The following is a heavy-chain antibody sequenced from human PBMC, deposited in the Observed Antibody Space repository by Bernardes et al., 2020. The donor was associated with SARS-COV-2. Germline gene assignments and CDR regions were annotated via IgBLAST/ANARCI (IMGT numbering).Heavy chain of an antibody. CDR3: AAYGSVSYKWFDP. CDR1: GFTFSSYA. CDR2: ISGTGGST. J-gene: IGHJ5*02. V-gene: IGHV3-23*01. Sequence: GGSLRLSCTASGFTFSSYAMTWARQAPGKGLELVSTISGTGGSTYYADSVKGRFTISSDNSKNTLYRQMNSLRAEDTAVFYCAAYGSVSYKWFDPWGQGTLVTVSS. D-gene: IGHD3-10*01.